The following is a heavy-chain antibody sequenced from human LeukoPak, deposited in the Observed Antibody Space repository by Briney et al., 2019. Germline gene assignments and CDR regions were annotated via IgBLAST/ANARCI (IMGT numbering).Heavy chain of an antibody. V-gene: IGHV3-23*01. CDR1: GFTFSILD. J-gene: IGHJ4*02. CDR2: ISGNGGRT. Sequence: PGGSLRLSCAASGFTFSILDMSWVRQAPGKGLEWVSAISGNGGRTYFADSVKGRFTISRDNSKNTLYLQMNSLRAEDTAVYYCAKDQRGYFDWLLHIDFDYWGQGTLVTVSS. D-gene: IGHD3-9*01. CDR3: AKDQRGYFDWLLHIDFDY.